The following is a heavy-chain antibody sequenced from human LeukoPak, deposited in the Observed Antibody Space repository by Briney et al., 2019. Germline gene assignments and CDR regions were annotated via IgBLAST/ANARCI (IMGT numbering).Heavy chain of an antibody. CDR3: ASYGGGDAFDI. J-gene: IGHJ3*02. CDR1: GGSISSYY. V-gene: IGHV4-59*01. Sequence: PSETLSLTCTVSGGSISSYYWSWIRQPPGKGLEWIGYIYYSGSTNYNPSLKSRVTISVVTSKNQFSLKLSSVTAADTAVYYCASYGGGDAFDIWGQGTMVTVSS. D-gene: IGHD4-23*01. CDR2: IYYSGST.